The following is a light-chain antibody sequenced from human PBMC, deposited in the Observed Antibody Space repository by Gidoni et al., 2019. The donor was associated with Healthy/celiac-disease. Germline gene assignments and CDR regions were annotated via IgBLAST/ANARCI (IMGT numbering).Light chain of an antibody. CDR2: DAS. V-gene: IGKV3-11*01. J-gene: IGKJ3*01. CDR1: QSVSSY. CDR3: QQRSNWPLT. Sequence: EIVLTQSPATLSLSPGERATLSCRASQSVSSYLAWYQQTPGQAPRLLIYDASNRATGIPARFSGSGSGTDCTLTISSLEPEDFAVYYCQQRSNWPLTFGPGTKVDIK.